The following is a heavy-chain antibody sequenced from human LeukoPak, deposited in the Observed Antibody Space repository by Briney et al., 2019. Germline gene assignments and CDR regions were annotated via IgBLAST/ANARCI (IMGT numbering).Heavy chain of an antibody. J-gene: IGHJ4*02. Sequence: PSETLSLTCTVSGGSISSYYWSWIRQPPGKGLEWIGYIYNSGSTNYNHSLKSRVTISVDTSKNQFSLKLSSVTAADTAVYYCAREVVVPAAYGYYFDYWGQGTLVTVSS. D-gene: IGHD2-2*01. CDR2: IYNSGST. CDR1: GGSISSYY. V-gene: IGHV4-59*12. CDR3: AREVVVPAAYGYYFDY.